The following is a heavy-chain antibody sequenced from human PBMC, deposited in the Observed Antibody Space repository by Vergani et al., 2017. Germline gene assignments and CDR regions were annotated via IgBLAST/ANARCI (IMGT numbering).Heavy chain of an antibody. Sequence: QMQLQESGPGLVKPSETLSLSCTVSGDSISTSSYAWCWIRQPPGKTLEWIGTVFYGGRTSYNPSLKSRVTLSLDTSKKQISLHLTSVTAADTAVYYCARHISVVRPSSMTAFDYWGQGTLVTVSS. V-gene: IGHV4-39*01. CDR2: VFYGGRT. J-gene: IGHJ4*02. CDR3: ARHISVVRPSSMTAFDY. CDR1: GDSISTSSYA. D-gene: IGHD2-21*01.